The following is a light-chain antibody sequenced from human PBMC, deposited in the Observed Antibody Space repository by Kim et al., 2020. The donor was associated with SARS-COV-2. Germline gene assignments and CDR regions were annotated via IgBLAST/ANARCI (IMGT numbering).Light chain of an antibody. J-gene: IGLJ2*01. Sequence: QPVLTQPPSASGTPGQRVTISCSGSRSNTGSNYVYWYQKFPGTAPKLLIYRNNQRPSGVPDRFSGSKSGTSASLAISGLRSEDEAEYYCAAWDDSLNGPVFGGGTQLTVL. CDR1: RSNTGSNY. CDR3: AAWDDSLNGPV. V-gene: IGLV1-47*01. CDR2: RNN.